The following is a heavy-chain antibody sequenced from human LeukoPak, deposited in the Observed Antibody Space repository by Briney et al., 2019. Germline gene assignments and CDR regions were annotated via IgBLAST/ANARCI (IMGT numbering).Heavy chain of an antibody. CDR3: ARDGYDSSGYDSQ. D-gene: IGHD3-22*01. CDR1: GLTVSSNS. Sequence: GGSLRLSCAASGLTVSSNSMSWVRQAPGKGLEWVSFIYSGGSTYYADSVKGRFTISRDNSKNTLYLQMNSLRADDTAVYYCARDGYDSSGYDSQWGQGTLVTVSS. CDR2: IYSGGST. J-gene: IGHJ4*02. V-gene: IGHV3-53*01.